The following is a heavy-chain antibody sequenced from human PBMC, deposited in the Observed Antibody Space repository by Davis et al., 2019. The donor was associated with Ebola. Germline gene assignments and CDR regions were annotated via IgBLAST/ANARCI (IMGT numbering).Heavy chain of an antibody. Sequence: ASVKVSCKASGYTFTGYYMHWVRQAPGQGLEWMGWINPNSGGTNYAQKFQGRVTMTRDTSISTAYMELSRLRSDDTAVYYCARGQGRLAYCGGDCPIDAFDIWGQGTMVTVSS. J-gene: IGHJ3*02. CDR2: INPNSGGT. V-gene: IGHV1-2*02. CDR3: ARGQGRLAYCGGDCPIDAFDI. D-gene: IGHD2-21*01. CDR1: GYTFTGYY.